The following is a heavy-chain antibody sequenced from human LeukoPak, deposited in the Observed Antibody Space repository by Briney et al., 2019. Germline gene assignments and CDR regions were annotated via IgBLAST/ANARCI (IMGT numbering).Heavy chain of an antibody. D-gene: IGHD6-13*01. CDR3: AIELGYSSSWYGTFDY. Sequence: ASVKVSCKASGYTFTSYYMPWVRQAPGQGLEWMGIINPSGGSTSYAQKFQGRVTMTRDTSTSTVYMELSSLRSEDTAVYYCAIELGYSSSWYGTFDYWGQGTLVTVSS. J-gene: IGHJ4*02. V-gene: IGHV1-46*01. CDR1: GYTFTSYY. CDR2: INPSGGST.